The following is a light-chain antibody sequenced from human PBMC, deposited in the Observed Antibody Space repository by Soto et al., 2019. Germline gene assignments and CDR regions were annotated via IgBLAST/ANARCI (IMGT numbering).Light chain of an antibody. Sequence: SGEGIDTIACRTSQTISNYLTWYQQKSASAPKLLIYAAYNLQSGVPSRFSGSGSGTDFTLAISARHPDDSATYFCQQNYSIPLTFGGGTKVDIK. V-gene: IGKV1-39*01. CDR2: AAY. J-gene: IGKJ4*02. CDR1: QTISNY. CDR3: QQNYSIPLT.